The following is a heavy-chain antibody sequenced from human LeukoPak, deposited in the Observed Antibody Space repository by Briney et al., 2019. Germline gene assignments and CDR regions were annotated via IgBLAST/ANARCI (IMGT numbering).Heavy chain of an antibody. Sequence: ASVKVSCKASGYTFTSYDINWVRQATGQGLEWMGWMNPNSGNTGYAQKFQGRVTMTRNTSISTAYMELSSLRSEDTAVYYCAGGVVVPAARGYGMDVWGQGTTVTVSS. J-gene: IGHJ6*02. CDR1: GYTFTSYD. CDR3: AGGVVVPAARGYGMDV. V-gene: IGHV1-8*01. D-gene: IGHD2-2*01. CDR2: MNPNSGNT.